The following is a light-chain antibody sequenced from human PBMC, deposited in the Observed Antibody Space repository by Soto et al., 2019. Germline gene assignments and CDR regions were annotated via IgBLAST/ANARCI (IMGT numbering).Light chain of an antibody. CDR3: QQYNSYPLT. CDR2: KAS. CDR1: QSISSW. Sequence: DIQMTQSPSTLSASVGDRVTITCRASQSISSWLAWYQQKPGKAPKLLIYKASSLESGVPSRFSGSVSGTEFNLTISSLQPDDFATYYFQQYNSYPLTFGGGTKVEIK. V-gene: IGKV1-5*03. J-gene: IGKJ4*01.